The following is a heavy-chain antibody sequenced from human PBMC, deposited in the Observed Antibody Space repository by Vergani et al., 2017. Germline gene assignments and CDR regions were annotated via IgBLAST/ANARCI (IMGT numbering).Heavy chain of an antibody. CDR2: ITPVHGTA. J-gene: IGHJ6*02. D-gene: IGHD3-10*01. V-gene: IGHV1-69*08. CDR3: AKAVITDYYYYGMDV. Sequence: QVHLVQSGSEVKKPGSSVKVSCKASKDTFSASTINWVRQAPGQGPEWMGRITPVHGTAKNAPKFQGRLTLTADRATTTFYMELTSLKSEDTAVYYCAKAVITDYYYYGMDVWGQGTTVTVAS. CDR1: KDTFSAST.